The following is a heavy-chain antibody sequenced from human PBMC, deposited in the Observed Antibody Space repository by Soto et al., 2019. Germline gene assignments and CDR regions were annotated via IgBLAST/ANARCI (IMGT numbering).Heavy chain of an antibody. Sequence: SVKVSCKASGGTFSSYAISWVRQAPGQGFEWMGGIIPIFGTANYAQKFQGRVTITADESTSTAYMELSSLRSEDTAVYYCARASYSGSYLYYFDYWGQGTLVTVSS. J-gene: IGHJ4*02. CDR2: IIPIFGTA. V-gene: IGHV1-69*13. CDR1: GGTFSSYA. CDR3: ARASYSGSYLYYFDY. D-gene: IGHD1-26*01.